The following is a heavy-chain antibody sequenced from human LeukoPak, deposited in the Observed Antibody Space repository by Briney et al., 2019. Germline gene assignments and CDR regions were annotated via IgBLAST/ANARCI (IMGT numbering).Heavy chain of an antibody. Sequence: ASVKVSCKTSGYTFTNYGISWVRQAPGQGLEWMGWISAYNGNTNYAQKLQGRVTMTTDTSTSTAYTELRSLRSDDTAIYYCANSWGYYDSAGYLYFHHWGQGTLVTVSS. CDR3: ANSWGYYDSAGYLYFHH. CDR1: GYTFTNYG. D-gene: IGHD3-22*01. V-gene: IGHV1-18*01. CDR2: ISAYNGNT. J-gene: IGHJ1*01.